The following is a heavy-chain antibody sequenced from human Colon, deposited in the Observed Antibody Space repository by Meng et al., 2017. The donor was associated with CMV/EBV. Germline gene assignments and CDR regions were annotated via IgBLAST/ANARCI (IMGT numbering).Heavy chain of an antibody. CDR1: GGTFSSQT. V-gene: IGHV1-69*02. CDR2: ITPILGVP. D-gene: IGHD3-10*01. J-gene: IGHJ4*02. CDR3: AMGSSALGFGQ. Sequence: VSVKASGGTFSSQTLTWVRQAPGQGLEWVGRITPILGVPNYALKFQGRVTITADKSTSTAYMELNSLTSKDTAVYYCAMGSSALGFGQWGQGTLVPSPQ.